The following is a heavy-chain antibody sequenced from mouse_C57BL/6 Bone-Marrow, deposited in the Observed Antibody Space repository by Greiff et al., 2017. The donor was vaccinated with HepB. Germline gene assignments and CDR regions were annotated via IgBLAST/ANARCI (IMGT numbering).Heavy chain of an antibody. V-gene: IGHV14-4*01. D-gene: IGHD2-1*01. CDR3: TKLLWEMDY. CDR1: GFNIKDDY. CDR2: IDPENGDT. J-gene: IGHJ4*01. Sequence: VQLKESGAELVWPGASVKLSCTASGFNIKDDYMHWVKQRPEQGLEWIGWIDPENGDTEYASKFQGKATITADTSSNTAYLQLSSLTSEDTAVYYCTKLLWEMDYWGQGTSVTVSS.